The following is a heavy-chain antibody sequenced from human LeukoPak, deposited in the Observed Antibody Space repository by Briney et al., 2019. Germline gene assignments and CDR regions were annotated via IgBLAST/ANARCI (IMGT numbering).Heavy chain of an antibody. D-gene: IGHD2-2*02. J-gene: IGHJ4*02. CDR1: GGSISSSSYY. Sequence: SETLSLTCTVSGGSISSSSYYWGWIRQPPGKGLEWIGSIYYSGSTYYNPSLKSRVTMSVDTSKNQFSLKLSSVTAADTAVYYCARLGGYCSSINCYIYFDYWGQGTPVTVSS. CDR2: IYYSGST. V-gene: IGHV4-39*07. CDR3: ARLGGYCSSINCYIYFDY.